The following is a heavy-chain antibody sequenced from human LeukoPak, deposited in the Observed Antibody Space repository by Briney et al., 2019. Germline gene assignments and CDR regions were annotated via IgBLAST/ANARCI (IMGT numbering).Heavy chain of an antibody. CDR3: ARDRRVGFGVVITGGFDP. Sequence: PSETLSLTCTVSGYSISSGYYWGWIRQPPGKGLEWIGSIYHSGSTYYNPSLKSRVTISVDTSKNQFSLKLSSVTAADTAVYYCARDRRVGFGVVITGGFDPWGQGTLVTVSS. D-gene: IGHD3-3*01. V-gene: IGHV4-38-2*02. J-gene: IGHJ5*02. CDR1: GYSISSGYY. CDR2: IYHSGST.